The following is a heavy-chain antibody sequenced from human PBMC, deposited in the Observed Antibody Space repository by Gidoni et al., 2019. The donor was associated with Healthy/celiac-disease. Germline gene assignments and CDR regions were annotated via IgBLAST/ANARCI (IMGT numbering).Heavy chain of an antibody. J-gene: IGHJ6*02. Sequence: GLEWIGEINHSGSTNYNPSLKSRVTISVDTSKNQFSLKLSSVTAADTAVYYCARGQRLPAANYYYYYGMDVWGQGTTVTVSS. CDR2: INHSGST. V-gene: IGHV4-34*01. CDR3: ARGQRLPAANYYYYYGMDV. D-gene: IGHD2-2*01.